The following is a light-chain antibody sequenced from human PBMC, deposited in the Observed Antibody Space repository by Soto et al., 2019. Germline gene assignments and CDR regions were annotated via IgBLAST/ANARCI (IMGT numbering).Light chain of an antibody. CDR3: QQYNNWPYS. J-gene: IGKJ5*01. CDR2: GVS. Sequence: EIVMTQSPATLSVSPGERATLSCRASQSVSSNLAWYQQKPGQAPRLLIYGVSIRATGVPARFSGTGSETDFTLTISGLQSEDSAVYFCQQYNNWPYSFGQGTRLEIK. V-gene: IGKV3-15*01. CDR1: QSVSSN.